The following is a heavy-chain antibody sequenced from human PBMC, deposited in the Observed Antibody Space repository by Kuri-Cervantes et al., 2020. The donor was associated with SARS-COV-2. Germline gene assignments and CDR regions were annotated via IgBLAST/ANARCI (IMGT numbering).Heavy chain of an antibody. CDR1: GYSISSGYY. CDR2: IYHSGST. J-gene: IGHJ3*02. D-gene: IGHD5-24*01. CDR3: ARQVGYNYYHDAFDI. Sequence: ESLKISCAVSGYSISSGYYWGWIRQPPGKGLEWIGSIYHSGSTYYNQSLKSRVTISVDTSKNQFSLKLSSVTAADTAVYYCARQVGYNYYHDAFDIWGQGTMVTVSS. V-gene: IGHV4-38-2*01.